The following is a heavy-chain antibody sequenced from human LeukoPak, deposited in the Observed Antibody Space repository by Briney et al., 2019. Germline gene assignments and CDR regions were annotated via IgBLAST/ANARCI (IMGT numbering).Heavy chain of an antibody. Sequence: ASVKVSCKVSGYTLTELSMHWVRQAPGKGLEWMGGFDPEDGETIYAQKFQGRVTMTEDTSTDTAYMELSSLRSEDTAVYYCATDPHGAASFDYWGQGTLVTVAS. CDR2: FDPEDGET. J-gene: IGHJ4*02. V-gene: IGHV1-24*01. CDR1: GYTLTELS. D-gene: IGHD3-10*01. CDR3: ATDPHGAASFDY.